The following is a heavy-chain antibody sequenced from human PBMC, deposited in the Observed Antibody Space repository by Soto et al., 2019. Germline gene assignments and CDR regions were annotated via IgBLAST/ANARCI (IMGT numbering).Heavy chain of an antibody. D-gene: IGHD6-19*01. CDR1: VYSITAGGYY. CDR3: ARMYSSGSGWFHP. V-gene: IGHV4-31*11. CDR2: FYSSGSI. Sequence: KPSETLSLTCVVSVYSITAGGYYWSWILHHPGKGLEWIGSFYSSGSIIYNPSLRSRVSISGDTSSNQFSMSLTSVTAADTARYYCARMYSSGSGWFHPWGQGTLVTVSS. J-gene: IGHJ5*02.